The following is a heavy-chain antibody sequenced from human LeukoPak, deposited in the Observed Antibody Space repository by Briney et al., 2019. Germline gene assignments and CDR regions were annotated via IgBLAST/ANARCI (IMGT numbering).Heavy chain of an antibody. V-gene: IGHV1-46*01. CDR1: GYTFTSYY. CDR2: INPSGGST. Sequence: ASVKVSCKASGYTFTSYYMHWVRQAPGQGLEWMGIINPSGGSTSYAQKFQGRVTMTRDMSTSTAYMELRSLRSDDTAVYYCARDGAYYYDSSGYYRLPFDYWGQGTLVTVSS. D-gene: IGHD3-22*01. J-gene: IGHJ4*02. CDR3: ARDGAYYYDSSGYYRLPFDY.